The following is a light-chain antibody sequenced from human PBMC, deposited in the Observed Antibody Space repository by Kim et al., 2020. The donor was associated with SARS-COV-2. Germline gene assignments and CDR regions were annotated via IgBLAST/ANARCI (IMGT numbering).Light chain of an antibody. J-gene: IGLJ3*02. V-gene: IGLV3-19*01. Sequence: SSELTQDPAVSVALGQTVRITCQGDSLRSYYASWYQQKPGQASVLVIYGKNNRPSGIPDRFSGSSSGNTASLTITGAQAEDEADYYCNSRDSSGTWVFGGGTQLTV. CDR1: SLRSYY. CDR3: NSRDSSGTWV. CDR2: GKN.